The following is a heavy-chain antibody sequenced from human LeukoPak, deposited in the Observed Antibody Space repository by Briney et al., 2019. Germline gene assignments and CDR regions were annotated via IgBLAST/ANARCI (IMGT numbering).Heavy chain of an antibody. Sequence: KPSETLSLTCTVSGGSISSSNYYWGWIRQSPGKELEWIGSIYYTGSTYYNPSLRSRVTISVDTSKNQFSLQLSSVTAADTAIYYCARLPSGYHFDYWGQGTLVTVSS. CDR2: IYYTGST. CDR3: ARLPSGYHFDY. V-gene: IGHV4-39*01. D-gene: IGHD3-22*01. CDR1: GGSISSSNYY. J-gene: IGHJ4*02.